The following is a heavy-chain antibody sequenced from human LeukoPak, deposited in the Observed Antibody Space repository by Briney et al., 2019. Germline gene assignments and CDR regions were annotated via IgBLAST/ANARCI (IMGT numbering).Heavy chain of an antibody. V-gene: IGHV3-23*01. CDR1: GFSFSSHG. CDR2: ISSGSDYT. J-gene: IGHJ2*01. Sequence: GRSQRLSCAASGFSFSSHGMSWVRQAPWKGPEWVSSISSGSDYTFYADSVKGRFTISRDNSKNTLYLQMNSLRAGDTAIYHCAKIGVIGNWYYDVWGRGTLVTVSS. D-gene: IGHD3-10*01. CDR3: AKIGVIGNWYYDV.